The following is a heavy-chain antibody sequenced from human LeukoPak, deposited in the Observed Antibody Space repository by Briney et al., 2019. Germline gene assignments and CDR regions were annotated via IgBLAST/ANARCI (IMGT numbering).Heavy chain of an antibody. V-gene: IGHV3-23*01. J-gene: IGHJ4*02. CDR2: ISGSGGST. Sequence: PGGSLRLSCAASGFTSSSYAMSWVRQAPGKGLEWVSAISGSGGSTYYADSVKGRFTISRDNSKNTLYLQMNSLRAEDTAVYYCAKTLGGIAVAGMGWYFEYWGQGALVTVSS. D-gene: IGHD6-19*01. CDR1: GFTSSSYA. CDR3: AKTLGGIAVAGMGWYFEY.